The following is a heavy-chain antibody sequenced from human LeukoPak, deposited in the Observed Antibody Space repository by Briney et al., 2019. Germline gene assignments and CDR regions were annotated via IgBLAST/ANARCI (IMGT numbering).Heavy chain of an antibody. V-gene: IGHV3-53*01. Sequence: GGSLRLSCAASGFTVSSNYMSWVRQAPGKGLEWVSVIYSGGSTYYADSVKGRFTISRDRSKNTLYLQMNSLRAEDTAVYYCATYQLPALYYYYGMDVRGQGTTVTVSS. CDR3: ATYQLPALYYYYGMDV. CDR2: IYSGGST. D-gene: IGHD2-2*01. J-gene: IGHJ6*02. CDR1: GFTVSSNY.